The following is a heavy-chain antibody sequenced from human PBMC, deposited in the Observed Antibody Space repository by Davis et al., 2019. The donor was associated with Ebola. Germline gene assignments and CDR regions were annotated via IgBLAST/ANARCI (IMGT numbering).Heavy chain of an antibody. V-gene: IGHV3-23*01. CDR2: IRDSGGRT. D-gene: IGHD6-6*01. J-gene: IGHJ4*02. CDR1: GFTFSSYA. CDR3: ARGLLPSSIAPGAGY. Sequence: GESLKISCAASGFTFSSYAMSWVRQAPGKGLEWVSAIRDSGGRTYYADSVKGRFTISRDNAKNSLYLQMNSLRAEDTAVYYCARGLLPSSIAPGAGYWGQGTLVTVSS.